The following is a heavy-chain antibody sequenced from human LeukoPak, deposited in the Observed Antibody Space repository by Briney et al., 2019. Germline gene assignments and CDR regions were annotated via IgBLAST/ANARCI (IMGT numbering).Heavy chain of an antibody. V-gene: IGHV3-7*01. D-gene: IGHD6-13*01. CDR2: IRQDGNEK. CDR1: GLTFSNYG. Sequence: PGGSLRLSCEAPGLTFSNYGLTWFRQAPGKGLEWVANIRQDGNEKHYVDSVKGRFTISRDNAKNSLYLQMNSLRAEDTAVYYCARGVSSTWKFDFWGQGTLVTVSS. J-gene: IGHJ4*02. CDR3: ARGVSSTWKFDF.